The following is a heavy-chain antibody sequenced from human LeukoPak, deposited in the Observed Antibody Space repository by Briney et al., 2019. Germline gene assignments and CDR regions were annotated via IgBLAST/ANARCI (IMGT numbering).Heavy chain of an antibody. Sequence: SETLSLTCTVSGGSISSGTYYWGWIRQPPGKGLEWIGSIYHSGSTKYNPSLKSRVTISVDTSKNQFSLNLSSVTAADTAVYYCARSGYSGSDFNYWGQGTLVTVSS. D-gene: IGHD5-12*01. CDR1: GGSISSGTYY. CDR3: ARSGYSGSDFNY. V-gene: IGHV4-61*01. J-gene: IGHJ4*02. CDR2: IYHSGST.